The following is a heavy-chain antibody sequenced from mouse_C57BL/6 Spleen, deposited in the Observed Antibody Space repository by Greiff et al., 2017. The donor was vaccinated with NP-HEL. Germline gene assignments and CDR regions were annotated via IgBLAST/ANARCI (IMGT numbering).Heavy chain of an antibody. D-gene: IGHD2-5*01. V-gene: IGHV5-4*01. CDR3: ARDQESNDWYFDV. J-gene: IGHJ1*03. Sequence: EVKLVESGGGLVKPGGSLKLSCAASGFTFSSYAMSWVRQTPEKRLEWVATISDGGSYTYYPDNVKGRFTISRDNAKNNMYLQMSHLKSEDTAMYYCARDQESNDWYFDVWGTGTTVTVSS. CDR1: GFTFSSYA. CDR2: ISDGGSYT.